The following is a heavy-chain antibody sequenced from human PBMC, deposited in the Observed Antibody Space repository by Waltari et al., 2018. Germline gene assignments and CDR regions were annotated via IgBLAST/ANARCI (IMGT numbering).Heavy chain of an antibody. Sequence: QLQLQESGPGLMKPSETLSLTCTVSGGSISRSSYYWGWIRQSPGKGLEWIASMYYIGTTYYNPTLESRVTIAGDTSKNQFSLRLSSVTAADTAVYYCARHWKRNGYRFDPWGQGTLVTVSS. CDR1: GGSISRSSYY. D-gene: IGHD5-12*01. V-gene: IGHV4-39*01. CDR2: MYYIGTT. J-gene: IGHJ5*02. CDR3: ARHWKRNGYRFDP.